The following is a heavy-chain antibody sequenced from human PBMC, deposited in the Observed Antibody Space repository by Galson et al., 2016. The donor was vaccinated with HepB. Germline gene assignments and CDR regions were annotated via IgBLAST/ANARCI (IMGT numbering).Heavy chain of an antibody. Sequence: SLRLSCAASGFTFDDYALHWVRLAPGKGLEWVSGIGGIDETIAYADSVKGRFTISRDNAKKSLYLQMNSLRVEDTALDYCAKDIVPTTPLGNYGWDVWGQGTTVIVSS. J-gene: IGHJ6*02. CDR2: IGGIDETI. V-gene: IGHV3-9*01. CDR1: GFTFDDYA. D-gene: IGHD5-12*01. CDR3: AKDIVPTTPLGNYGWDV.